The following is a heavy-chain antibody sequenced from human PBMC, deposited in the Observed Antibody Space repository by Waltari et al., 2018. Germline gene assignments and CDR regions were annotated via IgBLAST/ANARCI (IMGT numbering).Heavy chain of an antibody. CDR3: AKDAFGNTYLDY. J-gene: IGHJ4*02. CDR2: TWSDGRVE. V-gene: IGHV3-33*03. Sequence: QVQLVESGGGVVQPGKSLRLSYVASGFSLSNYGMHWVRQAPGRGRGGVGLTWSDGRVEYYADSVGGRFTVSRDNSKNILYLDMGSLRVDDTATYYCAKDAFGNTYLDYWGQGTLVTVSS. CDR1: GFSLSNYG. D-gene: IGHD3-10*01.